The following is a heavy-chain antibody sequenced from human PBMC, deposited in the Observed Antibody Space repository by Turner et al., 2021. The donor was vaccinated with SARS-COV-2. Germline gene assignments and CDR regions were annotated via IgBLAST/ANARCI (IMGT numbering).Heavy chain of an antibody. V-gene: IGHV1-24*01. Sequence: VQLVQSGAEVKKPGASVKVSCKVSGYTHTELSMHWVRQAPGKGLEWMGGFDPEDAETIYAQKFQGRVTMTEDTSTDTAYMELSSLRSEDTAVYYCATGYAYCGGDCSIHYWGQGTLVTVSS. J-gene: IGHJ4*02. CDR1: GYTHTELS. D-gene: IGHD2-21*02. CDR3: ATGYAYCGGDCSIHY. CDR2: FDPEDAET.